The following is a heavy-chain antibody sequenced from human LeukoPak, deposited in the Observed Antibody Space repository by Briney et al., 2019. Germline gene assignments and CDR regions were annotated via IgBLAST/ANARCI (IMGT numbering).Heavy chain of an antibody. CDR2: INHSGST. Sequence: SETLSLTCTVSGGSISSGGYYWSWIRQPPGKGLEWIGEINHSGSTNYNLSLKSRVTISVDTSKNQFSLKLSSVTAADTAVYYCARRGYSSSWYGGWGGYFDYWGQGTLVTVSS. CDR3: ARRGYSSSWYGGWGGYFDY. J-gene: IGHJ4*02. D-gene: IGHD6-13*01. V-gene: IGHV4-39*07. CDR1: GGSISSGGYY.